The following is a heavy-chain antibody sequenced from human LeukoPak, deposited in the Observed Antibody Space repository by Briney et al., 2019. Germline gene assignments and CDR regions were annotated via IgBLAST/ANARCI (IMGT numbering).Heavy chain of an antibody. V-gene: IGHV1-8*02. D-gene: IGHD3-9*01. CDR2: MNPNSGNK. CDR1: GYTFTGYY. J-gene: IGHJ6*03. Sequence: ASVKVSCKASGYTFTGYYMHWVRQAPGQGLEWMGWMNPNSGNKGYAQKFQGRVTMTRNTSISTAYMELSSLRSEDTAVYYCARGLRYFDWLLYRHSYYYYYMDVWGKGTTVTISS. CDR3: ARGLRYFDWLLYRHSYYYYYMDV.